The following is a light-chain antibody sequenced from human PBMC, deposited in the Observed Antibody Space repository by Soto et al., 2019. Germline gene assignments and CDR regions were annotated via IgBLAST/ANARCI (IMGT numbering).Light chain of an antibody. CDR1: QSISSW. CDR2: KAS. J-gene: IGKJ1*01. V-gene: IGKV1-5*03. Sequence: EIQMTQSPSTLSSSVGDRVTITCRASQSISSWLAWYQQKPGKAPKLLIYKASSLDSGVPSRFSGSGSGTEFTLTISSLQPDDFATYYCQQYNSYSRTFGQGTKVEIK. CDR3: QQYNSYSRT.